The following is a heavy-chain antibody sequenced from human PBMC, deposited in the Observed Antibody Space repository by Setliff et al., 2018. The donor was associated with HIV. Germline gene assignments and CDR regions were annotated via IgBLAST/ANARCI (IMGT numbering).Heavy chain of an antibody. V-gene: IGHV4-39*01. Sequence: SETLSLTCTVSGGSISSRSYYWGWIRQPPGKGLEWIGSISYSGSTYDNPSLKSRVTTTSDTSTKTVYLDMSSLRPDDTAMYFCATLPKGFWSGSYTGYWGQGTLVTVSS. CDR1: GGSISSRSYY. CDR3: ATLPKGFWSGSYTGY. D-gene: IGHD3-3*01. J-gene: IGHJ4*02. CDR2: ISYSGST.